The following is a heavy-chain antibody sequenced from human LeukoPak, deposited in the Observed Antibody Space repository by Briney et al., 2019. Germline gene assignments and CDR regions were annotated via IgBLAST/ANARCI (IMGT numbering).Heavy chain of an antibody. V-gene: IGHV4-34*01. Sequence: PSETLSLTCAVYGGSFSGYYWSWIRQPPGKGLEWIGEINHSGSTNYNPSLKSRVTISVDTSKSQFSLKLSSVTAADTAVYYCARGSREEDFWGQGTLVTVYS. J-gene: IGHJ4*02. CDR1: GGSFSGYY. CDR2: INHSGST. CDR3: ARGSREEDF. D-gene: IGHD1-26*01.